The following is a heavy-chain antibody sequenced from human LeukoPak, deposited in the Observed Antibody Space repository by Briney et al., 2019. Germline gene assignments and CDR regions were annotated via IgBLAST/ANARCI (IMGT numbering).Heavy chain of an antibody. V-gene: IGHV4-30-2*01. Sequence: SQTLSLTCAVSGGSISSGGYSWSWIRQPPGKGLEWIGYSYHSGSTYYNPSLKSRVTISVDRSKNQFSLKLSSVTAADTAVYYCARTHQLATVPNWFDPWGQGTLVTVSS. D-gene: IGHD4-17*01. CDR3: ARTHQLATVPNWFDP. J-gene: IGHJ5*02. CDR2: SYHSGST. CDR1: GGSISSGGYS.